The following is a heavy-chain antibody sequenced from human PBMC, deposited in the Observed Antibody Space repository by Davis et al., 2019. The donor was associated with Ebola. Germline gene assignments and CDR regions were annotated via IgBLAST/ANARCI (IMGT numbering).Heavy chain of an antibody. Sequence: GESLKISCAASGFTFSKHAMSWVRLAPGKGLEWVSGISGSGGITYHADSVKGRFTISRDNSKNTLYLQMNILRAEDTAVYYCAKSGLSFGVVKYHYGMDVWGKGTTVTVSS. V-gene: IGHV3-23*01. J-gene: IGHJ6*04. D-gene: IGHD3-3*01. CDR3: AKSGLSFGVVKYHYGMDV. CDR1: GFTFSKHA. CDR2: ISGSGGIT.